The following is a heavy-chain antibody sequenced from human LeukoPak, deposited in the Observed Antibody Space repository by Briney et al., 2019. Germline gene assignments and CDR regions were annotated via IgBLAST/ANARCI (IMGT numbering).Heavy chain of an antibody. Sequence: ASVKVSCKASGYTFTGYYMHWVRQAPGQGLVWMGWINPNSGGTNYAQKFQGRVTMTRDTSISTAYMELSRLRSDDTAVYYCARATYSSGWADPWGQGTLVTVSS. CDR2: INPNSGGT. J-gene: IGHJ5*02. CDR1: GYTFTGYY. D-gene: IGHD6-19*01. V-gene: IGHV1-2*02. CDR3: ARATYSSGWADP.